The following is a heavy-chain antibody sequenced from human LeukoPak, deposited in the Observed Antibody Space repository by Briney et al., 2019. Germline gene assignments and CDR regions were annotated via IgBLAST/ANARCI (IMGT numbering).Heavy chain of an antibody. V-gene: IGHV4-59*08. D-gene: IGHD6-6*01. Sequence: SETLSLACTVSGGSISGYYWNWVRQSPGKGLEWIGDIHYSGITNYNPSLKSRVTILLDTSKKQFSLRLSSVTAADTAVYYCVKAAPGPHDAFGIWGQGTVVTVSS. CDR2: IHYSGIT. CDR3: VKAAPGPHDAFGI. CDR1: GGSISGYY. J-gene: IGHJ3*02.